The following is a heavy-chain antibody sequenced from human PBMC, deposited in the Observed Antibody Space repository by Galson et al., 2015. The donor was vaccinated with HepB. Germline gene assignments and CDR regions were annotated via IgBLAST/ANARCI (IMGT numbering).Heavy chain of an antibody. CDR2: MNPNSGNT. J-gene: IGHJ5*02. V-gene: IGHV1-8*01. CDR3: ARDYGGNSGWFDP. Sequence: SVKVSCKASGYTFTSYDLNWVRQATGQGLEWMGWMNPNSGNTGYAQKFQGRVTMTRDTSIGTAYMELSSLRPEDTAVYYCARDYGGNSGWFDPWGQGTLVTVSS. D-gene: IGHD4-23*01. CDR1: GYTFTSYD.